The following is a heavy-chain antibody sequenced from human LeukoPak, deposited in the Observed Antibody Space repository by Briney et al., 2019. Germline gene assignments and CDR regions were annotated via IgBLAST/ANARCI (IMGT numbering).Heavy chain of an antibody. CDR1: GGSISSGGYS. J-gene: IGHJ6*02. CDR3: ASAVDYYDSSGYYPGYYYYGMDV. CDR2: IYHSGST. D-gene: IGHD3-22*01. V-gene: IGHV4-30-2*01. Sequence: SQTLSLTCAVSGGSISSGGYSWSWIRQPPGKGLEWIGYIYHSGSTYYNPSLKSRVTISVDRSKNQFSLKLSSVTAADTAVYYCASAVDYYDSSGYYPGYYYYGMDVWGQGTTVTASS.